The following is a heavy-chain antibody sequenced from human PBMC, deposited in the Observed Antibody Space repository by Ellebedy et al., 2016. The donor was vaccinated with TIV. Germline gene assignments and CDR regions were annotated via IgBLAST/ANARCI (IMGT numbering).Heavy chain of an antibody. CDR1: GGSISSYY. J-gene: IGHJ3*02. CDR2: IYYSGSP. CDR3: ARGLAIVVARSAFDI. V-gene: IGHV4-59*08. Sequence: MPSETLSLTCTVSGGSISSYYWSWILQPPGKGLEWIGYIYYSGSPNYNPSLKSRVTISVDTSKNQFSLKLSSVTAADTAVYYCARGLAIVVARSAFDIWGQGTMVTVSS. D-gene: IGHD3-22*01.